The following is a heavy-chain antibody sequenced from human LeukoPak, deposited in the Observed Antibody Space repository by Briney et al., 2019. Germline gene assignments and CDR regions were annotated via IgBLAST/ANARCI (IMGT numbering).Heavy chain of an antibody. D-gene: IGHD3-22*01. V-gene: IGHV4-39*01. CDR1: GGSISSSSYY. Sequence: PSETLSLTCTVSGGSISSSSYYWGWIRQPPGKGVEWIGSIYYSGSTYYNPSLKSRVTISVDTSKNQFSLKLSSVTAADTAIYYCACYYYDSSGYFDYWGQGTLVTVSS. J-gene: IGHJ4*02. CDR3: ACYYYDSSGYFDY. CDR2: IYYSGST.